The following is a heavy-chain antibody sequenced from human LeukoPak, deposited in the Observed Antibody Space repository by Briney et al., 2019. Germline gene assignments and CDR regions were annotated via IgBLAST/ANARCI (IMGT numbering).Heavy chain of an antibody. CDR2: ITGGGSGI. V-gene: IGHV3-23*01. J-gene: IGHJ4*02. CDR1: GFTFSNYA. D-gene: IGHD3-9*01. CDR3: AKWGDYDVLTGYYVSDY. Sequence: GASLRLSCAASGFTFSNYAMSWVRQAPGKGLEWVSAITGGGSGIYYADSMKSRFTIPRDNSKNTLYLQINSLRAEDTAVYYCAKWGDYDVLTGYYVSDYWGQGTLVTVSS.